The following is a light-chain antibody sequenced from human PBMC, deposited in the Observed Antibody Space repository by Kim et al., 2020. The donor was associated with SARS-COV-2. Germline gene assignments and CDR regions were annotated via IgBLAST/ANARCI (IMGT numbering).Light chain of an antibody. V-gene: IGKV3-20*01. CDR1: QSVNGRF. CDR3: QQYDSSVWT. CDR2: GAS. J-gene: IGKJ1*01. Sequence: SPGEGATLSCRASQSVNGRFLAWYQQKPGQAPRLIIYGASTRATGIPDRFSGSGSGTDFTLTISRLEPEDFAMYYCQQYDSSVWTFGQGTKVEIK.